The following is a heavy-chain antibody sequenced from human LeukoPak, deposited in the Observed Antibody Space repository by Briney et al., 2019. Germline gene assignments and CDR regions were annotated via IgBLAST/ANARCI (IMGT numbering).Heavy chain of an antibody. J-gene: IGHJ6*03. CDR1: GYTFTSYY. CDR2: INPSGGST. Sequence: RASVKVSCKASGYTFTSYYMHWVRQAPGQGLEWMGIINPSGGSTSYAQKFQGRVTMTRDMSTSTVYMELSSLRSEDTAVYYCAATWVANYYYYYMDVWGKGTTVTISS. D-gene: IGHD7-27*01. CDR3: AATWVANYYYYYMDV. V-gene: IGHV1-46*01.